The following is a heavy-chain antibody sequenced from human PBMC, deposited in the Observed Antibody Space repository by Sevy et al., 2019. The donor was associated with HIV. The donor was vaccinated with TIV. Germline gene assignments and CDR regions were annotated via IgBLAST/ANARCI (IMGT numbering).Heavy chain of an antibody. D-gene: IGHD6-19*01. Sequence: GGSLRLSCPASGFTFSSYEMNWVRQAPGKGLEWVSYISSVGSTIYYADSVKGRFTNSRDNAKNSLYLQMNSLRAEDTAVYYCARTGSGWPAEYFQHWGQGTLVTVSS. CDR1: GFTFSSYE. CDR3: ARTGSGWPAEYFQH. CDR2: ISSVGSTI. V-gene: IGHV3-48*03. J-gene: IGHJ1*01.